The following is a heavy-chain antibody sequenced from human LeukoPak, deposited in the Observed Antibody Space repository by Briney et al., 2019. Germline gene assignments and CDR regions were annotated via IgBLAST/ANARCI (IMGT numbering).Heavy chain of an antibody. CDR2: INPNSGGT. D-gene: IGHD3-10*01. CDR3: ARDRIWFGELGENWFDP. CDR1: GYTFTGYY. Sequence: ASVKVSCKASGYTFTGYYMHWVRQAPGQGLEWMGGINPNSGGTNYAQKFQGRVTMTRDTSISTAYMELSRLRSDDTAVYYCARDRIWFGELGENWFDPWGQGTLVTVSS. V-gene: IGHV1-2*02. J-gene: IGHJ5*02.